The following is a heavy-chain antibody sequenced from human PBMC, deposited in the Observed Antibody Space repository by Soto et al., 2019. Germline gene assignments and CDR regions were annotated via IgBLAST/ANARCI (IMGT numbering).Heavy chain of an antibody. D-gene: IGHD1-1*01. CDR2: IYYSGST. J-gene: IGHJ4*02. CDR3: AREATWTTNFDY. CDR1: GSSISSGGYY. V-gene: IGHV4-31*03. Sequence: SETLSLTGTVSGSSISSGGYYWSWIRQHPGKGLEWIGYIYYSGSTYYNPSLKSRVTISVDTSKNQFSLKLSSVTAADTAVYYCAREATWTTNFDYWGQGTLVTVSS.